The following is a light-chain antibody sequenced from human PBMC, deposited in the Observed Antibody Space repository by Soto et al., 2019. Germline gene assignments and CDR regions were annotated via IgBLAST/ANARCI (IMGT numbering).Light chain of an antibody. CDR1: QSLXTY. V-gene: IGKV3-11*01. CDR2: XAS. Sequence: TQSPARLSVPPGEGATLSCRARQSLXTYLAWYQAKPGQAPRVLIYXASNRATVIPAMFSGSGSGTDFTITISRLEPEYVEVYHCQPRSSWPSFGQGTRVDIK. CDR3: QPRSSWPS. J-gene: IGKJ5*01.